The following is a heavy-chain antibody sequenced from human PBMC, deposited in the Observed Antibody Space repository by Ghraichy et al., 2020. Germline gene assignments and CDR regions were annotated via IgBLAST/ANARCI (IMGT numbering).Heavy chain of an antibody. D-gene: IGHD3-16*02. CDR1: GGSFSGYY. CDR3: ARGRNSFTFGGVILNWFDP. J-gene: IGHJ5*02. Sequence: SETLSLTCAVYGGSFSGYYWSWIRQPPGKGLEWIGEINHSGSTNYNPSLKSRVTISVDTSKNQFSLKLSSVTAADTAVYYCARGRNSFTFGGVILNWFDPWGQGTLVTVSS. V-gene: IGHV4-34*01. CDR2: INHSGST.